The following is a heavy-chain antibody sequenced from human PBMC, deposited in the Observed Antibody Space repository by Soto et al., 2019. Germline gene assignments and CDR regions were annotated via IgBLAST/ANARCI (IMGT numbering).Heavy chain of an antibody. CDR1: GFTFSGSA. V-gene: IGHV3-73*01. D-gene: IGHD6-6*01. J-gene: IGHJ6*02. Sequence: PGGSLRLSCAASGFTFSGSAMHWVRQASGKGLEWVGRIRSKANSYATAYAASVKGRFTISRDDSKNTAYLQMNSLKTEDTAVYYCTRFRPLAQNYYGMDVWGQGTTVTVSS. CDR2: IRSKANSYAT. CDR3: TRFRPLAQNYYGMDV.